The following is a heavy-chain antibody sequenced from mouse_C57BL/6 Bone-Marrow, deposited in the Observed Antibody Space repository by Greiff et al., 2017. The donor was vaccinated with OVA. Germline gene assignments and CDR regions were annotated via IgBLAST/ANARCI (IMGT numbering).Heavy chain of an antibody. J-gene: IGHJ3*01. V-gene: IGHV2-5*01. D-gene: IGHD2-4*01. CDR2: IWRGGST. CDR3: ATYYDYERDWFAY. CDR1: GFSLTSYG. Sequence: VQLQQSGPGLVQPSQSLSITCTVSGFSLTSYGVHWVRQSPGKGLEWLGVIWRGGSTDCNAAFMSRLSITKDNSKSQVFFKMNSLQADDTAIYYCATYYDYERDWFAYWGQGTLVTVSA.